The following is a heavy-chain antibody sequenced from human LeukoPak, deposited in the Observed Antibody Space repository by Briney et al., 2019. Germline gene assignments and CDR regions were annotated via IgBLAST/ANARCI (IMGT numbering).Heavy chain of an antibody. CDR3: ARGMSDYYSDDFPLLHI. V-gene: IGHV1-8*01. J-gene: IGHJ4*02. Sequence: ASDKVSRKDSRYTFISYEINWMRQATGQGLEWMGWMNPDSGDTAYAQKLQGRVTMTRDTSLNTAYMELSGLRSEDTAIYYCARGMSDYYSDDFPLLHIWGQGTLVTVSS. CDR1: RYTFISYE. CDR2: MNPDSGDT. D-gene: IGHD3-22*01.